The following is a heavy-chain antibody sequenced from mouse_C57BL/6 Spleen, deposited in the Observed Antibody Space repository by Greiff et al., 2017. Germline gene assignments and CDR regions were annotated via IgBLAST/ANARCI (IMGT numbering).Heavy chain of an antibody. CDR1: GYAFSSYW. CDR3: ARGQRNWYFDV. V-gene: IGHV1-80*01. Sequence: QVQLQQSGAELVKPGASVKISCKASGYAFSSYWMNWVKQRPGKGLEWIGQIYPGDGDTNYNGKFKGKATLTADKSSSTAYMQLSSLTSEGSAVYFCARGQRNWYFDVWGTGTTVTVSS. J-gene: IGHJ1*03. CDR2: IYPGDGDT.